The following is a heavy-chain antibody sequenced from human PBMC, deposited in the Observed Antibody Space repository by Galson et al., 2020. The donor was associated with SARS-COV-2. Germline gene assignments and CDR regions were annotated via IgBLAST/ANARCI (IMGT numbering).Heavy chain of an antibody. J-gene: IGHJ4*02. CDR1: GFTFSSYA. CDR2: ISYDGSNQ. Sequence: QLGESLKISCAASGFTFSSYAMHWVRQAPGKGLEWVAVISYDGSNQYYADSVKGRFTISRDNSKNTLYLQMNSLRAEDTAVYYCARAHGGSYYGAFDYWGQGTLVTVSS. D-gene: IGHD1-26*01. CDR3: ARAHGGSYYGAFDY. V-gene: IGHV3-30*04.